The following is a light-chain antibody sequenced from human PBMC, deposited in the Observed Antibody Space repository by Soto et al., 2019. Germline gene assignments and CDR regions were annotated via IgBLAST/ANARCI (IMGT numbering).Light chain of an antibody. V-gene: IGKV1-5*01. J-gene: IGKJ1*01. CDR3: QQYNRYSPWT. Sequence: DIQMTQSPSTLSASVGDRVTITCRASQSISSWLAWYQQKPGKAPKLLIYDASSLESGVPSRFSGSGSGTEFTLTISSLQPDDFATDYCQQYNRYSPWTFXQGTKADIK. CDR1: QSISSW. CDR2: DAS.